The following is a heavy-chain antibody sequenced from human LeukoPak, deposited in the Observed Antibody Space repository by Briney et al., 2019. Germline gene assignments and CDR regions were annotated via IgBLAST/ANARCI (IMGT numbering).Heavy chain of an antibody. CDR1: GGSISSYY. CDR2: IYYSGST. V-gene: IGHV4-59*01. Sequence: TSETLSLTCTVSGGSISSYYWSWIRQPPGKGLEWIGYIYYSGSTNYNPSLKSRVTISVDTSKNQFSLKLSSVTAADTAVYYCARVTIAAAGTFWFDPWGQGTLVTVSS. J-gene: IGHJ5*02. D-gene: IGHD6-13*01. CDR3: ARVTIAAAGTFWFDP.